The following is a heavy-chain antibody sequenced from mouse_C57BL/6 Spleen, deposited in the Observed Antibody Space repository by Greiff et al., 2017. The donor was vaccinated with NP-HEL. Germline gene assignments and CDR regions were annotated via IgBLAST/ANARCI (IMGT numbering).Heavy chain of an antibody. CDR1: GYTFTSYW. V-gene: IGHV1-69*01. D-gene: IGHD4-1*01. CDR3: AREAGTKAMDD. Sequence: VQLQQPGAELVMPGASVKLSCKASGYTFTSYWMHWVKQRPGQGLEWIGEIDPSDSYTNYNQKFKGKSTLTVDKSSSTAYMQLSSLTSEDSAVYYCAREAGTKAMDDWGKGTSVTVSS. CDR2: IDPSDSYT. J-gene: IGHJ4*01.